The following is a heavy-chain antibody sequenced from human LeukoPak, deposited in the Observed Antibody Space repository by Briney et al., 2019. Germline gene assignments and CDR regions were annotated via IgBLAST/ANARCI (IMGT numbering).Heavy chain of an antibody. Sequence: SQTLSLTCPVYAGSFSGYYWSWIRQPPGKGLEWNGEINNRGNTNSNPSLKRSITISVGTAKTQLSLKLSSVTAADTAVYYCARGRWMRYCYGSGRRYNTWGQGTLVTVSS. CDR2: INNRGNT. J-gene: IGHJ5*02. CDR3: ARGRWMRYCYGSGRRYNT. CDR1: AGSFSGYY. D-gene: IGHD3-10*01. V-gene: IGHV4-34*01.